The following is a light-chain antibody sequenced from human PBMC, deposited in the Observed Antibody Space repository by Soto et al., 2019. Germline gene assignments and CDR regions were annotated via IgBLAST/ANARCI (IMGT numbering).Light chain of an antibody. J-gene: IGLJ1*01. Sequence: QSVLTQPASVSGSPGQSITISCTGTSSDVGNYNLVSWYQHDPGKAPKLLIYEGSKRPSGVSDRFSGSKSGNTASLTIFGLQAEDEADYYCCSYASSSTYVFGTGTKVTV. CDR3: CSYASSSTYV. CDR2: EGS. V-gene: IGLV2-23*01. CDR1: SSDVGNYNL.